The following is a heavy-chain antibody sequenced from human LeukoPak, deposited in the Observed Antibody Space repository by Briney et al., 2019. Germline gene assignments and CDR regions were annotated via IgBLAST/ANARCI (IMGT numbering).Heavy chain of an antibody. D-gene: IGHD2-2*01. Sequence: PGGSLRLSCAASGFTFSSYSMNWVRQAPGKGLEWVSSISSISRYIYYADSVKGRFTISRDNAKNSLYLQMNSLRVEDTAVYYCASLGSRHCTSTTCYDYWGQGTLVTVSS. CDR3: ASLGSRHCTSTTCYDY. CDR1: GFTFSSYS. J-gene: IGHJ4*02. V-gene: IGHV3-21*01. CDR2: ISSISRYI.